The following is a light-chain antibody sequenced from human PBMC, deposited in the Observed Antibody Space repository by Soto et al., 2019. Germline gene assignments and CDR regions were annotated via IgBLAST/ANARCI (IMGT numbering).Light chain of an antibody. Sequence: EIVMTQSPATLSVSPGERATLSCRASQSVSSNLAWYQQKPGQAPRLLIYGASNRATGIPARFSGSGSGTEFTLTISSLQSVDFAVYYCQQYNNWPPWIAFGQGTRLEIK. CDR3: QQYNNWPPWIA. V-gene: IGKV3-15*01. CDR1: QSVSSN. CDR2: GAS. J-gene: IGKJ5*01.